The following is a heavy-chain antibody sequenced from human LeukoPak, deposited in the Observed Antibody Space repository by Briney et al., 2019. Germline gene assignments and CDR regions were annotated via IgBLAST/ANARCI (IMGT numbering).Heavy chain of an antibody. D-gene: IGHD3-22*01. V-gene: IGHV3-74*01. CDR3: ARPYYDSSGYQYPPDY. Sequence: PGGSLRLSCAASGFTFSSYWMRWVRQAPGKGLVWVSRIDTDGTSTSYADSVKGRFTISRDNAKSTLYLQMNSLRAEDTAVYYCARPYYDSSGYQYPPDYWGQGTLVTVSS. J-gene: IGHJ4*02. CDR2: IDTDGTST. CDR1: GFTFSSYW.